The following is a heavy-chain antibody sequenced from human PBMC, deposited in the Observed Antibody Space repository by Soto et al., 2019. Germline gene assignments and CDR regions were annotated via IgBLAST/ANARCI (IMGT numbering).Heavy chain of an antibody. Sequence: PSETLSLTCAVSGGSISSGGHSWSWIRQPPGKGLEWIGYISHSGSTYYNPSLKSRVTISVDKSKNQFSLKLSSVTAADTAVYYCARGSSIAGLYYGMDVWGQGTTVTVSS. D-gene: IGHD6-6*01. J-gene: IGHJ6*02. CDR1: GGSISSGGHS. CDR3: ARGSSIAGLYYGMDV. CDR2: ISHSGST. V-gene: IGHV4-30-2*01.